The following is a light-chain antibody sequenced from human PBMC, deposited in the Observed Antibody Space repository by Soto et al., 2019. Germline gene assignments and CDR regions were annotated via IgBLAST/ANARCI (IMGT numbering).Light chain of an antibody. J-gene: IGKJ2*01. CDR2: AAS. Sequence: EIVLMQSPGTLSLSPGERATLSCRASQYMTRTYIAWYQQKPGQAPRLLIYAASNRATGIPDKFSGSGSGADYCLTISRLEPEDSAVYYCHQYDKAPQTFGQGTKVEIK. CDR3: HQYDKAPQT. V-gene: IGKV3-20*01. CDR1: QYMTRTY.